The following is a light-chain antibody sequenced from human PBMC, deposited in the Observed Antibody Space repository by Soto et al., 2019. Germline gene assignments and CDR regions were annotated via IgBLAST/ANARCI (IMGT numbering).Light chain of an antibody. CDR2: KAS. Sequence: IQLTQSPSSLSASVGDRVTITCQASHDINTYLHWYQQKLGKAPNLLIYKASRLESGVPSRFSGSGSETEFTLTISGLQPDDFATYYCQHYNSYSEAFGQGTKVDIK. V-gene: IGKV1-5*03. J-gene: IGKJ1*01. CDR1: HDINTY. CDR3: QHYNSYSEA.